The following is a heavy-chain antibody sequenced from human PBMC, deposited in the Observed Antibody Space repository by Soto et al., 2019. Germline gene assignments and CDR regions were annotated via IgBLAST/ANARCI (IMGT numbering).Heavy chain of an antibody. CDR1: GGSISSSNW. V-gene: IGHV4-4*02. J-gene: IGHJ4*02. Sequence: SETLSLTCAVSGGSISSSNWWSWVRQPPGKGLEWIGEIYHSVSTNYNPSLKSRVTISVDKSKNQFSLKLSSVTAADTAVYYCASVKGSSSSWYTDYWGQGTLVTVSS. D-gene: IGHD6-13*01. CDR3: ASVKGSSSSWYTDY. CDR2: IYHSVST.